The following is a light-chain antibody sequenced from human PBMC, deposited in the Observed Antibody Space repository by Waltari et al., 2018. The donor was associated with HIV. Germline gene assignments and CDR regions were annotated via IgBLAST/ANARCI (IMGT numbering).Light chain of an antibody. CDR2: DAS. Sequence: EIVSTQSPALLHLSPGERATLSCRASQSVSNYIAWYQQKPGQPPRPLISDASNRATGIPARFSGSGSGTDFTLTISSLEPEVSAVYYCQQRSNWPPFTFGGGTKVEI. CDR3: QQRSNWPPFT. J-gene: IGKJ4*01. CDR1: QSVSNY. V-gene: IGKV3-11*01.